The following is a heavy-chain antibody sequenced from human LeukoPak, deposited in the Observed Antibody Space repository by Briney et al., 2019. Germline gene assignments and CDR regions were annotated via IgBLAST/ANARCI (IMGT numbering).Heavy chain of an antibody. V-gene: IGHV4-38-2*02. CDR1: GYSISSGYY. CDR3: ARGPYYYGSEF. J-gene: IGHJ4*02. D-gene: IGHD3-10*01. Sequence: SETLSLTCTVSGYSISSGYYWGWIRQPPEKGLEWIGSSYHSGSTYYNPSLKSRVTISVDTSKNQFSLKLSSVTAADTAVYYCARGPYYYGSEFWGQGTLVTVSS. CDR2: SYHSGST.